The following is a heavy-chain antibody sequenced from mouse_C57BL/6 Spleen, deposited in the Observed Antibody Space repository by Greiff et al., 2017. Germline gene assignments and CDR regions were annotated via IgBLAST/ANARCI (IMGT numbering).Heavy chain of an antibody. V-gene: IGHV5-17*01. Sequence: EVKVVESGGGLVKPGGSLKLSCAASGFTFSDYGMHWVRQAPEKGLEWVAYISSGSSTIYYADTVKGRFTISRDNAKNTLFLQMTSLRSEDTAMYYCAREVDYYAMDYWGQGTSVTVSS. CDR3: AREVDYYAMDY. D-gene: IGHD1-3*01. CDR1: GFTFSDYG. CDR2: ISSGSSTI. J-gene: IGHJ4*01.